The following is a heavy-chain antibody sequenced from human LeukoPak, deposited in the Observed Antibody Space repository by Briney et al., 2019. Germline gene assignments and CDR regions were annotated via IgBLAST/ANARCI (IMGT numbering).Heavy chain of an antibody. CDR3: ARDGSYCSGGSCHPDY. CDR2: INSDGSST. CDR1: GFTFSRYW. J-gene: IGHJ4*02. D-gene: IGHD2-15*01. Sequence: GGSLRLSCAASGFTFSRYWMHWVRQAPGKGLVWVSRINSDGSSTSYADSVKGRFTISRDNAKNTLYLQMNSLRAEDTAVYYCARDGSYCSGGSCHPDYWGQGTLVTVSS. V-gene: IGHV3-74*01.